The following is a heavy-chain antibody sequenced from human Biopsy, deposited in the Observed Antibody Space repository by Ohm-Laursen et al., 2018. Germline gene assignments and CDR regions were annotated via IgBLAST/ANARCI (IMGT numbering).Heavy chain of an antibody. Sequence: SLRLSCAASGFTFRSYAMSWVRQAPGKGLEWISYITGSSSTIYYADSVKGRFTISRDNAKNSLYLQMNSLRAEDTAVYYCTRLAYYYYYGMDVWGQGTTVTVSS. CDR3: TRLAYYYYYGMDV. J-gene: IGHJ6*02. CDR2: ITGSSSTI. V-gene: IGHV3-48*04. CDR1: GFTFRSYA. D-gene: IGHD2-21*01.